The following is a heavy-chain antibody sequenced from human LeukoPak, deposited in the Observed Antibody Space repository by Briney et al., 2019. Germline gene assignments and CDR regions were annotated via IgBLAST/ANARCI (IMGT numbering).Heavy chain of an antibody. D-gene: IGHD3-9*01. CDR2: IHHSGRS. Sequence: SQTLSLTPSLSAASIRTEVYCWSWIRQPPGKFLDWNGYIHHSGRSYYNASLKSRVAMSVDTSKNQFSLKLISVTAADTAVYYCARDSCDFLTGYTSDWGRGTLVT. V-gene: IGHV4-30-4*01. CDR3: ARDSCDFLTGYTSD. CDR1: AASIRTEVYC. J-gene: IGHJ4*02.